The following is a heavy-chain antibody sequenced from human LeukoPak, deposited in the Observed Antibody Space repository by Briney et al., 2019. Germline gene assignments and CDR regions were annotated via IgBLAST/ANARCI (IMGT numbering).Heavy chain of an antibody. CDR3: ARGPSSQVRFDP. V-gene: IGHV4-39*07. Sequence: SETLSLTCTVSGGSISSSRYYGGWIRQPPGKGLEWIGSKYYSGSTYYNPSLKSRVTMSVDTSKNQFSLKLSSVTAADTAVYYCARGPSSQVRFDPWGQGTLVTVSS. CDR1: GGSISSSRYY. J-gene: IGHJ5*02. D-gene: IGHD2-2*01. CDR2: KYYSGST.